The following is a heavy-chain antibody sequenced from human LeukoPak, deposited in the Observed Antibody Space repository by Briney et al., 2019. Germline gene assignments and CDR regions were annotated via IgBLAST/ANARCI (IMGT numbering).Heavy chain of an antibody. CDR1: GYTFTSNA. D-gene: IGHD7-27*01. CDR2: INTNTGNP. CDR3: ASDNAGDIDY. V-gene: IGHV7-4-1*02. Sequence: ASVKVSCKASGYTFTSNAMNWVRQAPGQGLELMGWINTNTGNPTYAQGFTGRFVFSLDTSVSTAYLQISSLKAEDTAVYYCASDNAGDIDYWGQGTLVTVSS. J-gene: IGHJ4*02.